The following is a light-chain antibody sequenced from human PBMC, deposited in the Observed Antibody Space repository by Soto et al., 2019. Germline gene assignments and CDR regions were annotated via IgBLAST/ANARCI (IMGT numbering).Light chain of an antibody. J-gene: IGKJ1*01. CDR2: GAS. Sequence: ETVLTQSPGTLSLSPGERATLSCRASQSVSSSYLAWYQQKPGQAPRLLIYGASTGATGIPDRFSGSGSGTHFTLTISRLEPEDFAVYYCQQYGSSPPSWTFGQGTKVEIK. CDR3: QQYGSSPPSWT. CDR1: QSVSSSY. V-gene: IGKV3-20*01.